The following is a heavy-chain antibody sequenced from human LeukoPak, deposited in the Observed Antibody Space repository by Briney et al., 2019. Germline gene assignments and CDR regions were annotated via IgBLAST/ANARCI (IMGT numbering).Heavy chain of an antibody. D-gene: IGHD1-1*01. Sequence: SVKVSCKASGYTFTGYYMHWVRQAPGQGLEWMGWINPNSGGTNYAQKFQGRVTMTRDTSISTAYMELSRLRSDGTAVYYCARPPRYNWNDDFWGQGTLVTVSS. V-gene: IGHV1-2*02. J-gene: IGHJ4*02. CDR3: ARPPRYNWNDDF. CDR2: INPNSGGT. CDR1: GYTFTGYY.